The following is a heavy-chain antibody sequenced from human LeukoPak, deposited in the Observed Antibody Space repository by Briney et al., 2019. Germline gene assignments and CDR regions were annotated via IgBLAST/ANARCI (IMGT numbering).Heavy chain of an antibody. V-gene: IGHV4-59*01. Sequence: SETLSLTCTVSGGSISSYYWSWIRQPPGKGLEWIGYIYYSGSTNYNPSLKCRVTISVDTSKNQFSLKLSSVTAADTAVYYCARGLVPYFDYWGQGTLVTVSS. D-gene: IGHD6-19*01. CDR1: GGSISSYY. CDR2: IYYSGST. J-gene: IGHJ4*02. CDR3: ARGLVPYFDY.